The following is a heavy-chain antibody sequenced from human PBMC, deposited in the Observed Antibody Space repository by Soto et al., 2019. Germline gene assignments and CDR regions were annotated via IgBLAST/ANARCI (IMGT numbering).Heavy chain of an antibody. J-gene: IGHJ5*02. V-gene: IGHV5-51*01. CDR1: GRSFSCSW. D-gene: IGHD2-15*01. Sequence: PGESLKISCHGSGRSFSCSWISWVRQVPGKGLEWMGIIYPGDSDTRYSPSFQGQVTISADMSIKTAYLQWRTLQASDSAIYYCVRHTSTLDQWGQGSRVTVSS. CDR2: IYPGDSDT. CDR3: VRHTSTLDQ.